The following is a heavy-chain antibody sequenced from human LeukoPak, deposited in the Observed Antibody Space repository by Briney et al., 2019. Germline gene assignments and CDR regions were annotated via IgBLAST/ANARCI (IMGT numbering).Heavy chain of an antibody. D-gene: IGHD2-21*02. CDR1: GGSISSGGYY. J-gene: IGHJ4*02. V-gene: IGHV4-31*03. CDR3: ARDLSYCGGDCYPYYFDY. Sequence: PSETLSLTCTVSGGSISSGGYYWSWIRQHPGKGLEWIGNIYYSGSTDYNPSLKGRVAISIDTSENQFSLNLSSVTAADTAVYYCARDLSYCGGDCYPYYFDYWGQGSLVTVSS. CDR2: IYYSGST.